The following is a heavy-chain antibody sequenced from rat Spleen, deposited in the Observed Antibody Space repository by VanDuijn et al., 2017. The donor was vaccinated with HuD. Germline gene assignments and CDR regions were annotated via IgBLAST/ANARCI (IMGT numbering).Heavy chain of an antibody. V-gene: IGHV3-3*01. CDR3: ARSDGTHYYLPFIY. CDR1: DHSITNGYR. Sequence: EVQLQESGPGLVKPSQSLSLTCSVTDHSITNGYRWNWLRKFPGNKLEWMGYINSAGNTLYNPSLKSRISITRDTSKNQFFLQVNSVTTEDTATYYCARSDGTHYYLPFIYWGQGTQVTVSS. D-gene: IGHD1-12*02. J-gene: IGHJ3*01. CDR2: INSAGNT.